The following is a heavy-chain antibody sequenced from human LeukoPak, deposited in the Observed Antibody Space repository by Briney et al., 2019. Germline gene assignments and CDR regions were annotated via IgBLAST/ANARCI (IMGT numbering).Heavy chain of an antibody. Sequence: GGSLRLSCAASGFTFSSYAMSWVRQAPGKGLEWVSAISGSGGSTYYADSVKGRFTISRDNSKNTLYLQMNSLRAEDTAVYYCAKAGDSSGYYRLDYWGQGTLVTVSS. CDR2: ISGSGGST. CDR3: AKAGDSSGYYRLDY. CDR1: GFTFSSYA. J-gene: IGHJ4*02. V-gene: IGHV3-23*01. D-gene: IGHD3-22*01.